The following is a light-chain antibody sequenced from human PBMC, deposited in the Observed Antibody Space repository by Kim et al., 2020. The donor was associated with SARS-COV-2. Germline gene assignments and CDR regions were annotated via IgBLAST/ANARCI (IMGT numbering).Light chain of an antibody. V-gene: IGKV1-17*03. CDR1: QDVGNY. Sequence: DIQMTQSPSAMSASVGDRVTITCRASQDVGNYLAWFQQKPGKVPKRLISAASTLQSGVPSRFTGSGSGTEFTLTISSLQPEDFATYYCLQHYTYTYTFGQGTKLEIK. CDR2: AAS. CDR3: LQHYTYTYT. J-gene: IGKJ2*01.